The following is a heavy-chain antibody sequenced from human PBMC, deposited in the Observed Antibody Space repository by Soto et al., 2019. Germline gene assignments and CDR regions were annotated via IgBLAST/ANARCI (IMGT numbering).Heavy chain of an antibody. CDR1: GFTFNNYA. Sequence: EVQLLESGGGLVQPGGSLRLSCAASGFTFNNYAMSWVRQAPGKGLEWVSVISGSGQRTSYADSVKGRFTVSRDNSKNTVALHMKSPRAEDTAVYYCAKDSYHGSGSYITPYYFDSWGQGDVITVSS. CDR2: ISGSGQRT. CDR3: AKDSYHGSGSYITPYYFDS. D-gene: IGHD3-10*01. J-gene: IGHJ4*02. V-gene: IGHV3-23*01.